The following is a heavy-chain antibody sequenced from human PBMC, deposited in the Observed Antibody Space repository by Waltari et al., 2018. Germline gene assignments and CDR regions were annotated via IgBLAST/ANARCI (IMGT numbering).Heavy chain of an antibody. CDR1: GGSVSSGSYY. D-gene: IGHD6-19*01. Sequence: QVQLQESGPGLVKPSETLSLTCTVSGGSVSSGSYYWSWIRQPPGKGLEWIGYIHYSGSTNYNPSLKSRVTISVDTSKNQFSLKLSSVTAADTAVYYCARDAFGGGWYYFDYWGQGTLVTVSS. CDR3: ARDAFGGGWYYFDY. V-gene: IGHV4-61*01. J-gene: IGHJ4*02. CDR2: IHYSGST.